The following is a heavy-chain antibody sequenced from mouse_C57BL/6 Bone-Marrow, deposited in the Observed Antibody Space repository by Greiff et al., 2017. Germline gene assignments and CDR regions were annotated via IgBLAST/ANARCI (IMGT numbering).Heavy chain of an antibody. V-gene: IGHV7-1*01. D-gene: IGHD2-4*01. J-gene: IGHJ1*03. CDR2: SRNKANDYTT. CDR1: GFTFSDFY. Sequence: EVQLVESGGGLVQSGRSLRLSCATSGFTFSDFYMEWVRQAPGKGLEWIAASRNKANDYTTEYSASVKGRFIVSRDTSQSILYLQMNALRAEDTAIYYCARELYDYDVLFDVWGTGTTVTVSS. CDR3: ARELYDYDVLFDV.